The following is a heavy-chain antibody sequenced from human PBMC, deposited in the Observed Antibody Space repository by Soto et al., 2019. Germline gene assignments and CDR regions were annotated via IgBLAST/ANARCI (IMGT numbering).Heavy chain of an antibody. CDR2: IIPIFGTA. V-gene: IGHV1-69*06. J-gene: IGHJ6*02. CDR1: GGTFSSYA. D-gene: IGHD2-2*01. CDR3: AEADIVVVSAATQYYYYGMDV. Sequence: SVKVSCKASGGTFSSYAISWVRQAPGQGLEWMGGIIPIFGTANYAQKFQGRVTITADKSTSTAYMELSSLRSEDTAVYYCAEADIVVVSAATQYYYYGMDVWGQGTTVTVS.